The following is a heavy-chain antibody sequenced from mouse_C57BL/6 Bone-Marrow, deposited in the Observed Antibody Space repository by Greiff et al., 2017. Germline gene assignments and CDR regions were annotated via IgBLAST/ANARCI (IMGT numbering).Heavy chain of an antibody. D-gene: IGHD1-1*01. J-gene: IGHJ4*01. CDR2: ISRGSSTI. Sequence: EVQGVESGGGLVKPGGSLKLSCAASGFTFSDSGMHWVRQAPEKGLAWVAYISRGSSTIYYADTVKGRFTISRDNAKNTLFLQMTSLRSEDTAMYYCARGTTVARHYYAMDYWGQGTSVTVSS. V-gene: IGHV5-17*01. CDR3: ARGTTVARHYYAMDY. CDR1: GFTFSDSG.